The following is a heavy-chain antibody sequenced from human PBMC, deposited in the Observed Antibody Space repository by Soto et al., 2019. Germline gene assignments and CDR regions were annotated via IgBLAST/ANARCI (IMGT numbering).Heavy chain of an antibody. V-gene: IGHV1-18*01. Sequence: QVQLVQSGAEVKKPGASVKVSCKASGYIFVNYGIAWVRQAPGQGLEWMGWISPYTGNTHSATKVQGRLTMTTDTSTSTAYMDLGSLRSDDTAVYYCVMVDNYVTPTPQDVWGQGTTVTVSS. CDR1: GYIFVNYG. CDR3: VMVDNYVTPTPQDV. CDR2: ISPYTGNT. D-gene: IGHD3-16*01. J-gene: IGHJ6*02.